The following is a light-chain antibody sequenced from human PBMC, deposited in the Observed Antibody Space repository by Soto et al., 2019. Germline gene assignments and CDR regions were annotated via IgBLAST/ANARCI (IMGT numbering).Light chain of an antibody. V-gene: IGKV1-5*03. CDR3: QQYTTCRT. Sequence: DIQMTHSPSTLSASVGDRVTITCRASQSISSWLAWYQHKPGEAPKLLISQASILESGVPPRFSGSGSGTEFTLTITSLQPEDFTTYFCQQYTTCRTFGQGSKVDIX. CDR1: QSISSW. J-gene: IGKJ1*01. CDR2: QAS.